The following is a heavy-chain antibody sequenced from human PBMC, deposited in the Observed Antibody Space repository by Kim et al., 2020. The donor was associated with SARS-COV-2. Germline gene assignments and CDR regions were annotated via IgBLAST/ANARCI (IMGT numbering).Heavy chain of an antibody. CDR3: ARGFYHRLMVYAIISSYGMDV. D-gene: IGHD2-8*01. CDR2: MNPNSGNT. Sequence: ASVKVSCKASGYTFTSYDINWVRQATGQGLEWMGWMNPNSGNTGYAQKFQGRVTMTRNTSISTAYMELSSLRSEDTAVYYCARGFYHRLMVYAIISSYGMDVWGQGTTVTVSS. V-gene: IGHV1-8*01. J-gene: IGHJ6*02. CDR1: GYTFTSYD.